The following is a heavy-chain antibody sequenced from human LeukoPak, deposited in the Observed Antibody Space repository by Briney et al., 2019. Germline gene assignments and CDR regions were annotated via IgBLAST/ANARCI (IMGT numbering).Heavy chain of an antibody. J-gene: IGHJ2*01. V-gene: IGHV4-59*01. D-gene: IGHD4-17*01. CDR1: GGSISSYY. CDR3: ARRPMTTVTNWYFDL. CDR2: IYYSGST. Sequence: SETLSLTCTVSGGSISSYYWSWIRQPPGKGLEWIGYIYYSGSTNYNPSLKSRVTISVDTSKNQFSLKLSSVTAADTAVYYCARRPMTTVTNWYFDLWGRGTLVTVSS.